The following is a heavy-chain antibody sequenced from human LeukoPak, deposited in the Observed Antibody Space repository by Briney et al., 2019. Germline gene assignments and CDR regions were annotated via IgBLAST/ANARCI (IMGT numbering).Heavy chain of an antibody. CDR1: GYSISSGYY. Sequence: PSETLSLTCAVSGYSISSGYYWGWIRQPPGKGLEWIGSIYHSGSTYYNPSLKSRVTISVDTSKNQFSLKLSSVTAADTAVYYCARHRYCSSTSCQGSDYWGQRTLVTVSS. CDR2: IYHSGST. CDR3: ARHRYCSSTSCQGSDY. V-gene: IGHV4-38-2*01. J-gene: IGHJ4*02. D-gene: IGHD2-2*01.